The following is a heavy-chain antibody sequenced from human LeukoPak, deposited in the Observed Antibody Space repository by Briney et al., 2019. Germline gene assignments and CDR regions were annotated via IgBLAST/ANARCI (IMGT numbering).Heavy chain of an antibody. CDR3: ARVGRQQLVPNFDY. CDR2: IYNSGST. J-gene: IGHJ4*02. D-gene: IGHD6-13*01. CDR1: GYSISSGYF. Sequence: SETLSLTCTVSGYSISSGYFWGWIRQPPGKGLEWIGTIYNSGSTYYNASLESRVTISVDTSKNQFSLKLSSVTAADTAVYYCARVGRQQLVPNFDYWGQGTLVTVSS. V-gene: IGHV4-38-2*02.